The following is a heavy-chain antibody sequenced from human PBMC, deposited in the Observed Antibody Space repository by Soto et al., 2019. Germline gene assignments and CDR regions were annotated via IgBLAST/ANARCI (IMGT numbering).Heavy chain of an antibody. CDR2: ISAYNGNT. Sequence: GASVKVSCKASGYTFTSYGISWVRQAPGQGLEWMGWISAYNGNTNYAQKLQGRVTMTTDTSTSTAYMELRSLRSDDTALYYCTRDISYCTVGACSLNDAFEIWGQGTMVTVSS. CDR3: TRDISYCTVGACSLNDAFEI. V-gene: IGHV1-18*01. J-gene: IGHJ3*02. D-gene: IGHD2-8*02. CDR1: GYTFTSYG.